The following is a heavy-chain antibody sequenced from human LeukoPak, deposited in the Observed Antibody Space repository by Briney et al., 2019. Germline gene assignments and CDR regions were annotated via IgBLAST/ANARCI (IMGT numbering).Heavy chain of an antibody. Sequence: PGGSLRLSCEASGFTFSSYSMNWVRQAPGKGLEWISYISTSTTTIYYANSVKGRFTISRDNSRSTLFLQMSSLRGEDTAIYYCATYRQVMLPFEAWGQGTLVTVSS. CDR1: GFTFSSYS. D-gene: IGHD5-18*01. J-gene: IGHJ5*02. V-gene: IGHV3-48*01. CDR3: ATYRQVMLPFEA. CDR2: ISTSTTTI.